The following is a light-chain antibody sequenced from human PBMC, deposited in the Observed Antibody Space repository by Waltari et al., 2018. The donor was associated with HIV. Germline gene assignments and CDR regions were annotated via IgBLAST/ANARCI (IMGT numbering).Light chain of an antibody. CDR2: SNN. J-gene: IGLJ3*02. V-gene: IGLV1-44*01. Sequence: QSVLTQPPSASGTPGQRVTISCSGSRSNIASNTVNWYQQLPGTAPKLLIYSNNQRPAVVTDRFSGSKSGTSASLGISGLQSEDECDYHCAAWADNRNGWVCGGGTKLTVL. CDR3: AAWADNRNGWV. CDR1: RSNIASNT.